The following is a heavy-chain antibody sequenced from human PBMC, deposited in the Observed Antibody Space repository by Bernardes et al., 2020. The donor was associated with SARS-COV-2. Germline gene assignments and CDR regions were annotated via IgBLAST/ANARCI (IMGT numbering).Heavy chain of an antibody. CDR1: GYTFTKYA. Sequence: ASVKVSCVASGYTFTKYAMHWVRQAPGQRPEWVGWINPANGNTEYSRKFQGRVTLTRDTSANTAYMELSSLRSEDTALYYCARVSYSSSPDYWGQGSLVTVSS. CDR3: ARVSYSSSPDY. V-gene: IGHV1-3*01. CDR2: INPANGNT. D-gene: IGHD6-13*01. J-gene: IGHJ4*02.